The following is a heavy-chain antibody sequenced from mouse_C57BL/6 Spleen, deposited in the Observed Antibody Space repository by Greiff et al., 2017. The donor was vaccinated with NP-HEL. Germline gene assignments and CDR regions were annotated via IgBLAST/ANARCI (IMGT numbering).Heavy chain of an antibody. D-gene: IGHD2-13*01. V-gene: IGHV2-2*01. CDR1: GFSLTSYG. J-gene: IGHJ4*01. Sequence: QVQLKQSGPGLVQPSQSLSITCTVPGFSLTSYGVHWVRQSPGKGLEWLGVIWSGGSPDYNAAFISRLSISKDNSKSQVFFKMNSLQADDTAIYYCARNGYYSDPYARDYWGQGTSVTVSS. CDR3: ARNGYYSDPYARDY. CDR2: IWSGGSP.